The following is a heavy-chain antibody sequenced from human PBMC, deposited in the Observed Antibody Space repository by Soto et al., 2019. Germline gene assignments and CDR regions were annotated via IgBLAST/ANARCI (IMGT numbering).Heavy chain of an antibody. J-gene: IGHJ4*02. V-gene: IGHV3-48*03. Sequence: LRLSCAASGSTFSSYEMNWVRQAPGKGLEWVSYISSSGSTIYYADSVKGRFTISGDNTKNSLYLQMNSLRAEDTAVYYCATEMLPDLAAPGTGWGQGTLVTVSS. D-gene: IGHD6-13*01. CDR2: ISSSGSTI. CDR3: ATEMLPDLAAPGTG. CDR1: GSTFSSYE.